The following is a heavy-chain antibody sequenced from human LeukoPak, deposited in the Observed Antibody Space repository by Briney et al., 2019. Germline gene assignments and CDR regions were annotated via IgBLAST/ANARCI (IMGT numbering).Heavy chain of an antibody. D-gene: IGHD6-19*01. CDR2: INPSGDST. CDR1: GGTFSSYA. J-gene: IGHJ4*02. V-gene: IGHV1-46*01. CDR3: ARDRYSSGWFDY. Sequence: GASVKVSCKASGGTFSSYAISWVRQAPGQGLEWMGIINPSGDSTNYAQKFQGRVTMTRDMSTSTVYMELSSLRSEDTAVYYCARDRYSSGWFDYWGQGTLVTVSS.